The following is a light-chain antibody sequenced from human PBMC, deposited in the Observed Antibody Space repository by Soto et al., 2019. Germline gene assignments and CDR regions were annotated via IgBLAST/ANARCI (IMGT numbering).Light chain of an antibody. CDR2: GAS. Sequence: EIVMTQSPATLSVSPGERATLSCRASQSVSSNLAWYQQKPAQAPRLLIYGASTRATGIPARLSGSGSGTEFTLIISSLQSEDFAVYYCQQYNNWPFTFGGGTKVEIK. V-gene: IGKV3D-15*01. CDR3: QQYNNWPFT. J-gene: IGKJ4*01. CDR1: QSVSSN.